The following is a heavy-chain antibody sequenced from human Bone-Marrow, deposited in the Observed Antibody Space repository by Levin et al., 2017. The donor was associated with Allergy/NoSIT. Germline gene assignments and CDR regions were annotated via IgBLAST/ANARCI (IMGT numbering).Heavy chain of an antibody. CDR1: GFLLSTSGVG. V-gene: IGHV2-5*02. CDR2: IYWDDDK. J-gene: IGHJ5*02. D-gene: IGHD3-10*01. CDR3: ALNPSNDGSGSYGLGWFDP. Sequence: SGPTLVKPTQTLTLTCTFSGFLLSTSGVGVGWIRQPPGKALEWLALIYWDDDKRYSPSLKSRPTITKDTSKNQVVLTMTNMDPVDTATYYCALNPSNDGSGSYGLGWFDPWGQGTLVTVSS.